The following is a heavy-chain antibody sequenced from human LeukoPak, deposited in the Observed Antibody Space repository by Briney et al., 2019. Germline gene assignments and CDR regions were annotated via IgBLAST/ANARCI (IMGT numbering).Heavy chain of an antibody. CDR2: IWYDGSKT. Sequence: GGSLRLSCAASGFTFRSYAIHWVRQAPGKGLEWVAIIWYDGSKTYYAESVKGRFTISRDNSNNMAYLQMSSLRVEDTAVYCCAKEVGPDLGAWGQGTLVTVSS. CDR1: GFTFRSYA. J-gene: IGHJ4*02. CDR3: AKEVGPDLGA. D-gene: IGHD1-26*01. V-gene: IGHV3-30*02.